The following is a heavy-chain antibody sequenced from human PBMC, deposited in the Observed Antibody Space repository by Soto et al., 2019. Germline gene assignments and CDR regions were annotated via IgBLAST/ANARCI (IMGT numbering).Heavy chain of an antibody. J-gene: IGHJ6*02. V-gene: IGHV3-30*18. CDR3: AKIWEYSNYGMDV. CDR2: ISYDGSNK. D-gene: IGHD6-6*01. CDR1: GFTFSSYG. Sequence: QPGGSLRLSCAASGFTFSSYGMHWVREAPGKGLDWVAVISYDGSNKYYADSVKGRFTISRDNSKNTLYLQMNSLRAEDTAVYYCAKIWEYSNYGMDVWGQGTTVTVSS.